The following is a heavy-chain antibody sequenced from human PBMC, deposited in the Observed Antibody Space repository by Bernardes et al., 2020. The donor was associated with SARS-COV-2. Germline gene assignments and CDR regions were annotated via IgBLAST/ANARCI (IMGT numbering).Heavy chain of an antibody. V-gene: IGHV3-30*18. J-gene: IGHJ6*02. CDR1: GFTFRNYG. Sequence: GGSLRLSCAASGFTFRNYGMHWVRQAPGKGLEWVATVSYDVSTTYYADSVRGRFIISRDNSRNTLILQMDSLRPDDTAVYFCAKVVQSYFYFYALDVWGHGTTVTVSS. D-gene: IGHD2-21*01. CDR2: VSYDVSTT. CDR3: AKVVQSYFYFYALDV.